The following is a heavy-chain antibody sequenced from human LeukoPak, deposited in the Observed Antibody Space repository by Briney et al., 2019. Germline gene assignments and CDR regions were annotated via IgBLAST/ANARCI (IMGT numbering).Heavy chain of an antibody. Sequence: GGSLRLSCAASGFTVSSNYMSWVRQAPGKGLEWVSVIYSGGSTYYADSVKGRFTISRDNSKNTLYLQMNSLRAEDTAVYYCATRVCSGGSCYSCCWGQGTLVTVSS. CDR2: IYSGGST. D-gene: IGHD2-15*01. CDR3: ATRVCSGGSCYSCC. J-gene: IGHJ4*02. V-gene: IGHV3-66*01. CDR1: GFTVSSNY.